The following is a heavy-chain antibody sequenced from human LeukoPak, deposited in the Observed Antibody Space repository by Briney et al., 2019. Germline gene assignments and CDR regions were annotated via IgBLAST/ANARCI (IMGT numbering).Heavy chain of an antibody. J-gene: IGHJ4*02. CDR2: INQESTET. D-gene: IGHD2-15*01. V-gene: IGHV3-7*01. Sequence: GGSLRLSCAASGFRFTGFWMSWVRQAPGKGPEWVASINQESTETYYVDSVRGRFTISRDNAKNSLSLQMNSLRVEDTAVYYCAREVDRSFGYWGQGNLVTVSS. CDR1: GFRFTGFW. CDR3: AREVDRSFGY.